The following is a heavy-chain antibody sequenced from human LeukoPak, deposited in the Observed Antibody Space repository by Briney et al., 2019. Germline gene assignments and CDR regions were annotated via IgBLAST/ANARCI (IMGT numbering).Heavy chain of an antibody. CDR3: AVFDWSFDY. CDR2: IKQDGSEI. Sequence: PGGSLRLSCAASGFTFSSYWMSWVRQAPGKGLEWVANIKQDGSEIYYGDSVKGRFTISRDNAKNSLYLQMNSLRAEDTAVYYCAVFDWSFDYWGPGTLVTVSS. V-gene: IGHV3-7*01. D-gene: IGHD3-9*01. CDR1: GFTFSSYW. J-gene: IGHJ4*02.